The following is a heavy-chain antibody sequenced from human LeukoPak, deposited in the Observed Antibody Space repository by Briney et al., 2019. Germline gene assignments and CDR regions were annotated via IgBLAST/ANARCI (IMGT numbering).Heavy chain of an antibody. V-gene: IGHV3-66*01. J-gene: IGHJ4*02. CDR3: ARDLGGLDS. Sequence: GGSLRLSCSTPGFQLSTHYIEWGPQAPGKGVGWVSVMCTGGSTSYADSVKGRFSISRDNSKNMVYLQMDSLRAEDTAVYYCARDLGGLDSWGQGTLVTVSS. CDR1: GFQLSTHY. CDR2: MCTGGST. D-gene: IGHD7-27*01.